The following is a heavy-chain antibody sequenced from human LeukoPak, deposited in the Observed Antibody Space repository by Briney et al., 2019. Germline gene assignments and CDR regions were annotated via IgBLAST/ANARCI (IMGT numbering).Heavy chain of an antibody. J-gene: IGHJ2*01. D-gene: IGHD3-3*01. CDR1: GYTFTNYG. V-gene: IGHV1-18*01. CDR3: ARSSLTIFGVVHWYFDL. CDR2: TSAFNGNT. Sequence: GASVKVSCKASGYTFTNYGISWVRQAPGQGLEWMGWTSAFNGNTNYAQKLQGRVTMTTDTSTNTAYMELRSLRSDDTAVYYCARSSLTIFGVVHWYFDLWGRGTLVTVSS.